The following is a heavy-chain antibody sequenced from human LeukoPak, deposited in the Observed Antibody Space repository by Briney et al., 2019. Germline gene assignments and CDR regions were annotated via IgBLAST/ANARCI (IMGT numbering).Heavy chain of an antibody. Sequence: SETLSLTCAVYGGSFSGYYWSWIRQPPGKGLEWIGEINHSGSTNYNPSLKSRVTISVDTSKNQFSLKLSSVTAADTAVYYCARGISWLREIYYYYYMDVWGKGTTVTVSS. CDR3: ARGISWLREIYYYYYMDV. D-gene: IGHD5-12*01. J-gene: IGHJ6*03. CDR1: GGSFSGYY. V-gene: IGHV4-34*01. CDR2: INHSGST.